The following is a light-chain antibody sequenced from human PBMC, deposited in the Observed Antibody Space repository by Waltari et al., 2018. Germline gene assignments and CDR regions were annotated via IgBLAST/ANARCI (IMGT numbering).Light chain of an antibody. CDR1: SSNIGAHYD. CDR3: QSFDASLGYV. J-gene: IGLJ1*01. Sequence: QSVLTQPPSMSGAPGQRVTISCPGSSSNIGAHYDVPWHQPLPETSPKLLIYANTNRPSEVPDRFPASKTGTSAFLAIAGLQPEDEADYYCQSFDASLGYVFGTGTRVTVL. CDR2: ANT. V-gene: IGLV1-40*01.